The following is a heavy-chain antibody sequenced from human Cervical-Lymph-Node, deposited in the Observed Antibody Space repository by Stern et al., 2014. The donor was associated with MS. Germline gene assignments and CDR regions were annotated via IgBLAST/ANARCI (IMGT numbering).Heavy chain of an antibody. CDR2: INPNSGGT. J-gene: IGHJ5*02. CDR3: ARVPGRCCSGGRCYWVADWFDP. D-gene: IGHD2-15*01. V-gene: IGHV1-2*02. Sequence: VQLVESGAEVKKPGASVKVSCKASGYTFTGYYIHWVRQAPGQGLEWMGWINPNSGGTNYAQKFQGRVTMTRDTSISTAYMELSRLRSDDTAVYYCARVPGRCCSGGRCYWVADWFDPWGQGTLVTVSS. CDR1: GYTFTGYY.